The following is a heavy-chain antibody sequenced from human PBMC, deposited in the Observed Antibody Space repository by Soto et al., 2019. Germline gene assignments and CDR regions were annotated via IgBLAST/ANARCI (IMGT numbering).Heavy chain of an antibody. V-gene: IGHV3-48*01. CDR2: ISSTTNII. J-gene: IGHJ4*02. Sequence: GSLRLSCAASGFTFSSYSMNWVRQAPGKGLEWLSYISSTTNIIYYADSVKGRFTISRDNAKNSLFLQMNSLRAEDTAVYYCARDLDYYGSGSYYNLRYWGQGTPVTVSS. D-gene: IGHD3-10*01. CDR1: GFTFSSYS. CDR3: ARDLDYYGSGSYYNLRY.